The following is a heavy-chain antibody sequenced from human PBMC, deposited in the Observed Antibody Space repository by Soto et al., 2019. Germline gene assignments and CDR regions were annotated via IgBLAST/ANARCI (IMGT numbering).Heavy chain of an antibody. V-gene: IGHV4-4*01. CDR2: IAHDGHT. CDR1: SGSITTSVL. CDR3: VGGRDYDY. D-gene: IGHD1-26*01. J-gene: IGHJ4*02. Sequence: TLSLTCDVSSGSITTSVLWTWVRQFPGKGLEWIGEIAHDGHTNYNPSLSGRVTMSVDLSNSQFSLKVASVTAADTAVYFCVGGRDYDYWGQGTLVTVSS.